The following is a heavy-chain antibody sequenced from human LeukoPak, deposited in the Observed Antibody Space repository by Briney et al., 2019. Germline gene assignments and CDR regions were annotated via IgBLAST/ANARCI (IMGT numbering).Heavy chain of an antibody. D-gene: IGHD3-10*01. CDR1: GFTFSDYC. J-gene: IGHJ1*01. CDR3: AKTFYSGSGSELPHH. V-gene: IGHV3-48*01. Sequence: GGSLRLSCVASGFTFSDYCMNWVRQAPGKGLEWISYISWSGNTIYYADSVKGRFTISRDNSENTVYLQMTSLRVEDTAEYYGAKTFYSGSGSELPHHWGQGTRVTVSS. CDR2: ISWSGNTI.